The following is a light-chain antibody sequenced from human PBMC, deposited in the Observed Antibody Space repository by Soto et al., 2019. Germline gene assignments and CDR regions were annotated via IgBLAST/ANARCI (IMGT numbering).Light chain of an antibody. V-gene: IGKV3-15*01. CDR3: EQYNNWPWK. CDR2: GAS. Sequence: EIVMTQSPAILSVSPGERATLSCRASQSVSSNLAWYQQKPGQAPRLLIYGASTRATGIPARFSGSGSGTEFTLTISSLQSEDVGVYYCEQYNNWPWKFGQGTKVDIK. J-gene: IGKJ1*01. CDR1: QSVSSN.